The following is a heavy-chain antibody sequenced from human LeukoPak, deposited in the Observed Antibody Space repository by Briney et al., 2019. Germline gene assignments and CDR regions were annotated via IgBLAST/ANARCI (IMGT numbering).Heavy chain of an antibody. D-gene: IGHD3-3*01. CDR3: ARRIRRNDFWSGYYPYYFDY. J-gene: IGHJ4*02. Sequence: GESLKISCKGSGYSFTSYWIGWVRPMPGKGLEWMGIIYPGDSDTRYSPSFQGQVTISADKSISTAYLQWSSLKASDTAMYYCARRIRRNDFWSGYYPYYFDYWGQGTLVTVSS. V-gene: IGHV5-51*01. CDR2: IYPGDSDT. CDR1: GYSFTSYW.